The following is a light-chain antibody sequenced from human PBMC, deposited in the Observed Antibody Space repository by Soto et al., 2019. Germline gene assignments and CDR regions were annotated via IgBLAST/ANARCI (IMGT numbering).Light chain of an antibody. J-gene: IGLJ1*01. CDR1: SSDVGGYNY. CDR3: TSYTTTNTLYV. CDR2: EVF. Sequence: QSALTQPASVSGSPGQSITISCTGTSSDVGGYNYVSWYQHHPGKAPKLMIYEVFTRSSGVSSRFSGSKSGSTASLTISGLQAEDEADYYCTSYTTTNTLYVFGTGTKITVL. V-gene: IGLV2-14*01.